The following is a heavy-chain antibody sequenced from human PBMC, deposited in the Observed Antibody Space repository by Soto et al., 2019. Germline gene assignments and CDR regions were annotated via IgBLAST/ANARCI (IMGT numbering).Heavy chain of an antibody. CDR2: ISAYNGNT. Sequence: QVQLVQSGAEVKKPGASVKVSCKASGYTFTSYGISWVRQAPGQGLEWMGWISAYNGNTNYAQKLQGRVTMTTDTSTSTADMELRSLRSDDTAVYYCARPLGRYYYYYGMDVWGQGTTVTVSS. V-gene: IGHV1-18*01. D-gene: IGHD3-16*01. CDR3: ARPLGRYYYYYGMDV. J-gene: IGHJ6*02. CDR1: GYTFTSYG.